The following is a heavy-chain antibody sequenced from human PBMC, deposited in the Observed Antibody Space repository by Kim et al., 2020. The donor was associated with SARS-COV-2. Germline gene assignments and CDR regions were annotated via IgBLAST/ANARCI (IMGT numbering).Heavy chain of an antibody. CDR1: GYTFTTYA. J-gene: IGHJ6*02. CDR3: ARSVALIPRGLDV. D-gene: IGHD3-16*01. CDR2: INTGKANT. Sequence: ASVKVSCKASGYTFTTYAIQWVRQAPGQRLEWMGWINTGKANTKYAQKFQGRVTITRDTSATTAYMELSSLRSEDTAVYYCARSVALIPRGLDVWGQGSTVSVYS. V-gene: IGHV1-3*04.